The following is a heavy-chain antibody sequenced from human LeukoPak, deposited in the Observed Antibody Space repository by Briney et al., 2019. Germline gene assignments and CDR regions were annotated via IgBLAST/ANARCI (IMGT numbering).Heavy chain of an antibody. CDR1: GVSINNTSYY. CDR2: IYFSGRPY. J-gene: IGHJ3*01. CDR3: ARLTNYGARSVAFDV. D-gene: IGHD4-17*01. V-gene: IGHV4-39*01. Sequence: SETLSLTCTVCGVSINNTSYYWGWIRQPPGKGLQWIGSIYFSGRPYYYNPPLKSRVTISVDTSKNQFSLKVSSVTAADSAVYYCARLTNYGARSVAFDVWGQGTVVTVSS.